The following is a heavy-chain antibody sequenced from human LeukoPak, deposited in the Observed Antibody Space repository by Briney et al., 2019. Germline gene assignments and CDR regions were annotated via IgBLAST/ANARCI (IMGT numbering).Heavy chain of an antibody. V-gene: IGHV1-69*02. CDR2: IIPILGIA. J-gene: IGHJ3*02. Sequence: ASVKVSCKASGGTFISYTISWVRQAPGQGLEWMGRIIPILGIANYAQKFQGRVTITADKSTSTAYMELSSLRSEDTAVYYYARAVAIDAFDIWGQGTMVTVSS. D-gene: IGHD5-12*01. CDR3: ARAVAIDAFDI. CDR1: GGTFISYT.